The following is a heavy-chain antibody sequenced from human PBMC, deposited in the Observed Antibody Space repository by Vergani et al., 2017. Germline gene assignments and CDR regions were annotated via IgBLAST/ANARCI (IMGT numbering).Heavy chain of an antibody. J-gene: IGHJ6*02. Sequence: QVQLQESGPGLVKPSETLSLTCTVSGGSISSYYWSWIRQPPGKGLEWIGYIYYSGSTNYNPSLKSRVTISVDTSKNQFSLKLSSVTAADTAVYYCARGGVAYCGGDCSSYYYYGMDVWGQGTTVTVS. CDR2: IYYSGST. CDR3: ARGGVAYCGGDCSSYYYYGMDV. D-gene: IGHD2-21*02. CDR1: GGSISSYY. V-gene: IGHV4-59*01.